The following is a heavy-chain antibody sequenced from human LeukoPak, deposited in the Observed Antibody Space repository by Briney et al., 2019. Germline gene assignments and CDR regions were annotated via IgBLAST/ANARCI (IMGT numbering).Heavy chain of an antibody. Sequence: PGGSLRLSCVASGFTFTGHTMHWVRQAPGKGLEWVALISYDGKTKYYADSVKGRFTISRDSSRNTLYLQINSLRVEDTAIYYCAKNTRSDPWGQGTLVTVSS. J-gene: IGHJ5*02. D-gene: IGHD2-2*01. CDR3: AKNTRSDP. CDR2: ISYDGKTK. CDR1: GFTFTGHT. V-gene: IGHV3-30*02.